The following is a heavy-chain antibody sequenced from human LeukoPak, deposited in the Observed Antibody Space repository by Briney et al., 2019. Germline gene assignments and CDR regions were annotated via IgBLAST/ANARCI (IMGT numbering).Heavy chain of an antibody. V-gene: IGHV1-8*03. CDR3: ARDSDEYCSGGRCSTFNY. CDR2: MNPNSGNT. Sequence: ASVKVSCKASGYTFTSYDINWVRQATGQGLEWMGWMNPNSGNTGYAQKFRGRVTITRNTSISTAYMELSSLRSEDTAVYYCARDSDEYCSGGRCSTFNYWGQGTLVTVSS. J-gene: IGHJ4*02. D-gene: IGHD2-15*01. CDR1: GYTFTSYD.